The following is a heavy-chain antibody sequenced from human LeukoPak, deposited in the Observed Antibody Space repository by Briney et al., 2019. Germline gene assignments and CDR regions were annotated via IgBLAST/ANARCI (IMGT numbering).Heavy chain of an antibody. V-gene: IGHV3-23*01. CDR3: AKGERAYCGGDCYYDY. J-gene: IGHJ4*02. CDR2: ISGGGGST. CDR1: GVTFSSYA. D-gene: IGHD2-21*02. Sequence: GGSLRLSCAASGVTFSSYAMSWVRQAPGKGLEWVSAISGGGGSTYYADSVKGRFTISRDNSKNTLYLQMNSLRAEDTAVYYCAKGERAYCGGDCYYDYWGQGTLVTVSS.